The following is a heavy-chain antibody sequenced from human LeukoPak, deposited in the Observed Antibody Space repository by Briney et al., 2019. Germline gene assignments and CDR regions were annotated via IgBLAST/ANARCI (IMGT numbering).Heavy chain of an antibody. Sequence: PSETLSLTCAVSNYPITSDYYWVWIRQPPGQGLEWIGQIFHSGSAKYNPSLKSRVTISLDTSKNQFSLKLSSVTAADTAVYYCARGPPGDSSGYWVFDYWGQGTLVTVSS. CDR1: NYPITSDYY. CDR3: ARGPPGDSSGYWVFDY. D-gene: IGHD3-22*01. CDR2: IFHSGSA. J-gene: IGHJ4*02. V-gene: IGHV4-38-2*01.